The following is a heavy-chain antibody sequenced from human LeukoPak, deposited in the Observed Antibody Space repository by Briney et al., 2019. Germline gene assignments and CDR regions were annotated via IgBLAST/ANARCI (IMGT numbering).Heavy chain of an antibody. D-gene: IGHD3-22*01. Sequence: QTGGSLRLSCAASGFTFDDYAMHWVRQAPGKGLEWVSGISWNSGSIGYADSVKGRFTISRDNAKNSLYLQMNSLRAEDTALYYCAKDYDSSGYWGYDYWGQGTLVTVSS. CDR2: ISWNSGSI. CDR3: AKDYDSSGYWGYDY. J-gene: IGHJ4*02. V-gene: IGHV3-9*01. CDR1: GFTFDDYA.